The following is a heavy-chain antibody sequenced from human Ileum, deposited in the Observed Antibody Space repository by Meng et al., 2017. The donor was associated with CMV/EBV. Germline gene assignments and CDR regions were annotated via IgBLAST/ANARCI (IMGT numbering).Heavy chain of an antibody. V-gene: IGHV4-4*02. CDR1: GGSVSSSNW. Sequence: QVQLQESGPGLVKPSGTLSLTCAVSGGSVSSSNWWSWVRQPPGKGLEWIGQIYHSGSTNYNPSLKSRVTVSADTSKNQFSLSLSSVTAADTAVYYCARDAGSAQSDYWGQGTLVTVSS. CDR2: IYHSGST. D-gene: IGHD6-13*01. CDR3: ARDAGSAQSDY. J-gene: IGHJ4*02.